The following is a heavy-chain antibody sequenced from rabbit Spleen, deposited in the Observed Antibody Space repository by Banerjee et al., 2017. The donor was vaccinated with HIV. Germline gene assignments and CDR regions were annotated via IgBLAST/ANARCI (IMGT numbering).Heavy chain of an antibody. J-gene: IGHJ6*01. V-gene: IGHV1S40*01. CDR2: IEAGSSGFS. CDR1: GVSFSGSSY. Sequence: VESGGGLVKPGASLTLTCKASGVSFSGSSYMCWVRPAPGKGLEWIACIEAGSSGFSYFASWAKGRFTISKTSSTTVTLQMTSLTAADTATYFCARDTSSSFSSYGMDLWGQGTLVTVS. CDR3: ARDTSSSFSSYGMDL. D-gene: IGHD1-1*01.